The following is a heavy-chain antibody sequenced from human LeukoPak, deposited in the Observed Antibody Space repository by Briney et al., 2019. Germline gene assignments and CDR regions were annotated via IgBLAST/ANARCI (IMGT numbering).Heavy chain of an antibody. V-gene: IGHV3-23*01. J-gene: IGHJ4*02. Sequence: GGSLRLSCAASGFTFSSYAMTWVRQAPGKGLEWVSTVTSGSGVNTYYADSVKGRFTLSRDNSRNTLYLQMNSLRAEDTAVYHCGRDCTGGTCHSGHWGQGTLVTVSS. CDR2: VTSGSGVNT. CDR1: GFTFSSYA. D-gene: IGHD2-15*01. CDR3: GRDCTGGTCHSGH.